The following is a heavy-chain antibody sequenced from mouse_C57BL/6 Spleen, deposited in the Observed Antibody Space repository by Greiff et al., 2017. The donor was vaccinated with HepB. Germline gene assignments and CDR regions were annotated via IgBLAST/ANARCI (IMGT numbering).Heavy chain of an antibody. V-gene: IGHV1-54*01. Sequence: VQLQQSGAELVRPGTSVKVSCKASGYAFTNYLIEWVKQRPGQGLEWIGVINPGSGGTNYNEKFKGKATLTADKSSSTAYMQLSSLTSEDSAVSFCARGYSNSYAMDYWGQGTSVTVSS. J-gene: IGHJ4*01. CDR3: ARGYSNSYAMDY. CDR1: GYAFTNYL. CDR2: INPGSGGT. D-gene: IGHD2-5*01.